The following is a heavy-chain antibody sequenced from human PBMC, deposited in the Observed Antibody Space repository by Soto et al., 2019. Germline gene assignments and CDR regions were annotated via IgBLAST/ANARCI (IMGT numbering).Heavy chain of an antibody. CDR1: GASVSSHSAA. D-gene: IGHD1-1*01. V-gene: IGHV6-1*01. CDR2: TYYRSKWYN. J-gene: IGHJ6*02. Sequence: SQTPSLTFAISGASVSSHSAAWNWIRQSLSRGLEWLGRTYYRSKWYNDYAVSVKSRITINPDTSKNQFSLQLNSVTPEDTAVYYCGRGAERLGGTSGGMGGRAQRTTVTVSS. CDR3: GRGAERLGGTSGGMGG.